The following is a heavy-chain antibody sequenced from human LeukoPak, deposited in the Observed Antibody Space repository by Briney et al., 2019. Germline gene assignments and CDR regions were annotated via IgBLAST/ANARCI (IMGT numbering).Heavy chain of an antibody. D-gene: IGHD3-22*01. J-gene: IGHJ2*01. CDR2: IRTTGDT. Sequence: GGSLRLSCAVSGFTFNYYDMHWVRQAPGKRLEWVSAIRTTGDTHYPDSVKGRFAMSREDAKNSVHLQMNTLRTGDTAVYYCARGVSYYYDNSGHPGWYFDLWGRGTLVTVSS. V-gene: IGHV3-13*01. CDR1: GFTFNYYD. CDR3: ARGVSYYYDNSGHPGWYFDL.